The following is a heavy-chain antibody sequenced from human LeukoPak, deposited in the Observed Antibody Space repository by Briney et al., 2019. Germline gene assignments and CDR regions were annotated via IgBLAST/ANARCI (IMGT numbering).Heavy chain of an antibody. Sequence: SETLSLTCTVSGYSISTGYYWGWIRQPPGKGLEWIGSIYRSGSTYSNPSLKSRVTISVDTSKNQFSLNLSSVTAADTAVYYCARVDWLANYYYYMDVWGKGTTVTVSS. CDR3: ARVDWLANYYYYMDV. CDR2: IYRSGST. J-gene: IGHJ6*03. V-gene: IGHV4-38-2*02. CDR1: GYSISTGYY. D-gene: IGHD2-21*01.